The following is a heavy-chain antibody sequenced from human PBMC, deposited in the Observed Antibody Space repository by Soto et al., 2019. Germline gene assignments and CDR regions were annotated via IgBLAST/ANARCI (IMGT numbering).Heavy chain of an antibody. D-gene: IGHD6-19*01. CDR2: IYSGGST. Sequence: EVQLVESGGGLVQPGGSLRLSCAASGFTVSSNYMSWVRQAPGKGLEWVSVIYSGGSTYYADSVKGRFTISRDNSKNTLYLQMNSLRAEDTAVYYCARERYSSGWSGQLYYYYYMDVWGKGTTVTVSS. J-gene: IGHJ6*03. CDR3: ARERYSSGWSGQLYYYYYMDV. V-gene: IGHV3-66*01. CDR1: GFTVSSNY.